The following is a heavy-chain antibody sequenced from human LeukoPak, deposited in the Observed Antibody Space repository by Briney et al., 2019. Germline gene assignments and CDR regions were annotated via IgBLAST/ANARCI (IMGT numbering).Heavy chain of an antibody. Sequence: PSGTLSLTCAVPGGSISSSNWWSWVRQPPGKGLEWIGEIYHSGSTNYNPSLKSRVTISVDKSKNQFSLKLSSVTAADTAVYYCARDSIVGASSAFDIWGQGTMATVSS. V-gene: IGHV4-4*02. D-gene: IGHD1-26*01. CDR3: ARDSIVGASSAFDI. CDR2: IYHSGST. CDR1: GGSISSSNW. J-gene: IGHJ3*02.